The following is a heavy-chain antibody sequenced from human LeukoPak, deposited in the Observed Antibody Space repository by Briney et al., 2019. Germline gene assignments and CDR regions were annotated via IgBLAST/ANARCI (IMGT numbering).Heavy chain of an antibody. J-gene: IGHJ5*02. Sequence: GASVKVSCKASGYTFTAYDINWVRQATGQGLEWTGWMNPKSGNTGYAQRFQGRVTFTMNISITTAYMEMNSLTSEDTAIYYCARPYCSSTSCSRWLDPWGQGTLVTVSS. CDR1: GYTFTAYD. CDR3: ARPYCSSTSCSRWLDP. V-gene: IGHV1-8*03. D-gene: IGHD2-2*01. CDR2: MNPKSGNT.